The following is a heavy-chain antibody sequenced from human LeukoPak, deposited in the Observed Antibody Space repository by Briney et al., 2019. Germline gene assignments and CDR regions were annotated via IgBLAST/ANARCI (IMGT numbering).Heavy chain of an antibody. D-gene: IGHD3-22*01. CDR2: IYSGGST. J-gene: IGHJ4*02. Sequence: GGSLRLSCAASRFTVSSNYMSWVRPGPGKGLEWGSVIYSGGSTYYADSVKGRFTISRDNSKHTLYLQMNSLRAEDTAVYYCARDGYDSSGYYNYFDYWGQGTLVTVSS. CDR3: ARDGYDSSGYYNYFDY. V-gene: IGHV3-53*05. CDR1: RFTVSSNY.